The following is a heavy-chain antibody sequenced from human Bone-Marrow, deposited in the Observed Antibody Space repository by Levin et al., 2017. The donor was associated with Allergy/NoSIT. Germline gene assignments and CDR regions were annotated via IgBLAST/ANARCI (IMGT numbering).Heavy chain of an antibody. V-gene: IGHV3-23*01. CDR3: AKDLSVVAGTLDYYYGMDV. CDR2: ISGSGGST. CDR1: GFTFSSYA. Sequence: PGGSLRLSCAASGFTFSSYAMSWVRQAPGKGLEWVSAISGSGGSTYYADSVKGRFTISRDNSKNTLYLQMNSLRAEDTAVYYCAKDLSVVAGTLDYYYGMDVWGQGTTVTVSS. J-gene: IGHJ6*02. D-gene: IGHD6-19*01.